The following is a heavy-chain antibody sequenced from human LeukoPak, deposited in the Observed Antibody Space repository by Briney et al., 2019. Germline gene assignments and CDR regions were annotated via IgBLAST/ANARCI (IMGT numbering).Heavy chain of an antibody. CDR2: ISAYNGNT. D-gene: IGHD1-7*01. V-gene: IGHV1-18*01. CDR3: ARVRAGTTHYYYYYMDV. Sequence: GASVKVSCKASGYTFTSYGISWVRQAPGQGLEWMGWISAYNGNTNYAQKLQGRVTMTTDTSTSTAYMELRSLRSDDTAVYYCARVRAGTTHYYYYYMDVWGKGTTVTVSS. J-gene: IGHJ6*03. CDR1: GYTFTSYG.